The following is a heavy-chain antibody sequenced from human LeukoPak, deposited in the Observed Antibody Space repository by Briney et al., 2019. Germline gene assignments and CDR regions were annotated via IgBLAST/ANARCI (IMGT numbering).Heavy chain of an antibody. D-gene: IGHD6-13*01. J-gene: IGHJ4*02. Sequence: SETLSLTCAVYGGSYSGYFWTWIRQAPGKGLEWIGEINHSGTTNYNPSLKSRVTISVDKSKNQFSLELSSVTAADTAVYYCARKIEEQQLVNFDYWGQGTLVTVSS. V-gene: IGHV4-34*01. CDR1: GGSYSGYF. CDR3: ARKIEEQQLVNFDY. CDR2: INHSGTT.